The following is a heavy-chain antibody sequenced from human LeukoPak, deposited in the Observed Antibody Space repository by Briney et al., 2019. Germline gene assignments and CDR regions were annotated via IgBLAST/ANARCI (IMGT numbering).Heavy chain of an antibody. CDR3: ARSSGHSYGDFDY. CDR2: THHSVAT. Sequence: SETLSLTCSVAGVSITSNYWSWIRQPPGKGLEWLGYTHHSVATSYNTSLKSRSTMSLDTSNNQFSLKLSSVTAADTAVYYCARSSGHSYGDFDYWGQGNLVTVSS. CDR1: GVSITSNY. D-gene: IGHD5-18*01. J-gene: IGHJ4*02. V-gene: IGHV4-59*01.